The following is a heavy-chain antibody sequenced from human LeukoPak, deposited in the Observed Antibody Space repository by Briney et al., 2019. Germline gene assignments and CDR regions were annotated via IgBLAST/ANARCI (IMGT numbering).Heavy chain of an antibody. CDR3: ARQTISESYFGSAFDI. D-gene: IGHD1-26*01. CDR2: NHPGDSDN. CDR1: GSSSTTYL. J-gene: IGHJ3*02. Sequence: GEPRKTSGKRPGSSSTTYLFGWFGQLPGKGLGGWGINHPGDSDNRYSPSFQGEVTIPADKPISTAYLKWSGLKASDTAFFYWARQTISESYFGSAFDIWGQGTMVTVSS. V-gene: IGHV5-51*01.